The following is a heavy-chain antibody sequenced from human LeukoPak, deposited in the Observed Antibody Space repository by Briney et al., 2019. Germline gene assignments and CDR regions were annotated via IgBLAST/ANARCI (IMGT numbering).Heavy chain of an antibody. J-gene: IGHJ4*02. CDR1: GGSISSGSYY. CDR2: IYTSGST. CDR3: ARAEGAYDSSGYPPDY. D-gene: IGHD3-22*01. Sequence: SETLSLTCTVSGGSISSGSYYWSWIRQPAGKGLEWIGRIYTSGSTNYNPSLKSRVTISVDTSKNQFSLKLSSVTAADTAVYYCARAEGAYDSSGYPPDYWGQGTLVTVSS. V-gene: IGHV4-61*02.